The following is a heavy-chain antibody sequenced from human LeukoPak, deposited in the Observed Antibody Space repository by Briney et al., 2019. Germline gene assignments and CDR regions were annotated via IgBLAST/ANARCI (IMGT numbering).Heavy chain of an antibody. CDR3: ARDLGGSGSLFDF. D-gene: IGHD3-10*01. CDR1: GGSISSSNW. V-gene: IGHV4-4*02. Sequence: SGTLSLTCAVSGGSISSSNWWSWARQPPGKGLEWIGEIYHSGSTNYNPSLRSRVTISLDKSKNHFSLKLNSVTAADTAVYYCARDLGGSGSLFDFWGQGTLVTVSS. CDR2: IYHSGST. J-gene: IGHJ4*02.